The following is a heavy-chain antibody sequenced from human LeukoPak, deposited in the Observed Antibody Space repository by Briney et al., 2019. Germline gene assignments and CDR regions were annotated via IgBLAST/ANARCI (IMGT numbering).Heavy chain of an antibody. CDR3: ARTYYYDSSYYQPPLYYYYYYMDV. D-gene: IGHD3-22*01. CDR2: IYYSGST. Sequence: PSETLSLTCTVSDDSISSRSYYWGWIRQPPGKGLEWIGMIYYSGSTYNNPSLKSRVTISVDTSDNQFPLELSSVTAADTAVYYCARTYYYDSSYYQPPLYYYYYYMDVWGKGTTVTVSS. V-gene: IGHV4-39*01. CDR1: DDSISSRSYY. J-gene: IGHJ6*03.